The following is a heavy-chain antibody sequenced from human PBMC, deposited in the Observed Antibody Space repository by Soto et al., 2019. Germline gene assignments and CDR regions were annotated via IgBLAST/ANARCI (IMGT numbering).Heavy chain of an antibody. CDR3: AKTIMGSFCAGDS. D-gene: IGHD2-8*01. CDR1: GFTFNTFA. V-gene: IGHV3-23*01. CDR2: IGGSGTST. Sequence: EVQLSESGGGLVQPGGSLRLSCVASGFTFNTFAISWVRQAPGKGLEWVSGIGGSGTSTFYADSVKGRFTISRDNSKNTLYLQMNSLRDEYTAVYYCAKTIMGSFCAGDSWGQGTLVTVSS. J-gene: IGHJ4*02.